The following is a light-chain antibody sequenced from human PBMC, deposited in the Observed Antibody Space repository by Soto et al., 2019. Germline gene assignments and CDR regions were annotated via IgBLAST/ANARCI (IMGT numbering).Light chain of an antibody. CDR3: QHYNSYSEA. CDR1: QTISSW. V-gene: IGKV1-5*03. Sequence: DIQMTQSPSTLSGSVGARVTITCRASQTISSWLAWYQQKPGKAPKLLIYKASTLKSGVPSRLSGSGSGTEFTLTISSLQPDDFATYYCQHYNSYSEAFGQGTKVELK. J-gene: IGKJ1*01. CDR2: KAS.